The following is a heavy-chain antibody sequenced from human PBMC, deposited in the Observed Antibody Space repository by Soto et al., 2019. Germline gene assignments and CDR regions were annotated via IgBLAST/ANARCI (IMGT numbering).Heavy chain of an antibody. Sequence: GGSLSLSCAASGFTFSNAWMNWVRQAPGKGLEWVGRIKSKTDGGTTDYAAPVKGRFTISRDDSKNTLYLQMNSLKTEDTAVYYCTSQTYYYDSSGYYYVVYFDYWGQGTLVTVSS. CDR1: GFTFSNAW. CDR3: TSQTYYYDSSGYYYVVYFDY. CDR2: IKSKTDGGTT. V-gene: IGHV3-15*07. D-gene: IGHD3-22*01. J-gene: IGHJ4*02.